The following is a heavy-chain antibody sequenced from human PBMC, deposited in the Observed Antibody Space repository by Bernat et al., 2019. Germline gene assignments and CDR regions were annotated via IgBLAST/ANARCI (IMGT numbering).Heavy chain of an antibody. Sequence: QVQLQQWGAGLLKPAETLSLTCAVYGGSFSGYDWSWIRQPPGKGLEWMGEINHSGSTNYNPSLKSRVTISVDTSKNQFSLKLSSVTAADTAVYYCARGMRAAAGSLFDYWGQGTLVTVSS. D-gene: IGHD6-13*01. J-gene: IGHJ4*02. V-gene: IGHV4-34*01. CDR1: GGSFSGYD. CDR2: INHSGST. CDR3: ARGMRAAAGSLFDY.